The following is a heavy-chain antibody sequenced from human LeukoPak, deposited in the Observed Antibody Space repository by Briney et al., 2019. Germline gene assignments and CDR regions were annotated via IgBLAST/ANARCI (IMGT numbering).Heavy chain of an antibody. CDR1: GGTFDSRA. D-gene: IGHD5-24*01. V-gene: IGHV1-69*06. Sequence: ASVKVSCKASGGTFDSRAISWVRQAPGQGLGWMGAIIPMFGTANYAQKFQGRVAIIADKSTSTAYMELSSLRSEDTAVYYCASAQNNHGYVYYGMDVWGKGTTVTVSS. CDR2: IIPMFGTA. CDR3: ASAQNNHGYVYYGMDV. J-gene: IGHJ6*04.